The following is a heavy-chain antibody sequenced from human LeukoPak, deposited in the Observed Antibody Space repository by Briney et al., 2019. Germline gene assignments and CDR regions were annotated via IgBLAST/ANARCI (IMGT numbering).Heavy chain of an antibody. CDR1: GYSISSGYY. V-gene: IGHV4-38-2*02. CDR2: IYHSGST. Sequence: SETLSLTCTVSGYSISSGYYWGWIRPPPGKGLEWIGIIYHSGSTCYNPSLKSRVTISVDTSKNQFSLKLSSVTAADTAVYYCARGVRGRALYYFDYWGQGTLVTVSS. J-gene: IGHJ4*02. D-gene: IGHD3-10*01. CDR3: ARGVRGRALYYFDY.